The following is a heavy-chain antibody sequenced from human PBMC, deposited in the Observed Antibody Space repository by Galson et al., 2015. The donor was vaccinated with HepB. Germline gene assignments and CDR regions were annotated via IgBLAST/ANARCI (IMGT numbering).Heavy chain of an antibody. CDR3: ARDRGYFDL. J-gene: IGHJ2*01. V-gene: IGHV3-66*01. CDR1: GFFVSNYY. CDR2: IDTRGVV. Sequence: SLRLSCAASGFFVSNYYMNWVRQAPGTGPEWVSSIDTRGVVRYVDSVKGRFTISRDSSKNTLDLQINNLRAEDTAAYFCARDRGYFDLWGRGTLVTVSS.